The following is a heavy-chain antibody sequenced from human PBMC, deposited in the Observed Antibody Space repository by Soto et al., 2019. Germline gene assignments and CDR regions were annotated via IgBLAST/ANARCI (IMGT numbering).Heavy chain of an antibody. CDR2: MNPNSGNT. CDR1: GYTFTSYD. CDR3: ASAWGFHCSGGSCSSPGWFDP. D-gene: IGHD2-15*01. Sequence: GASVKVSCKASGYTFTSYDINWVRQATGQGLEWMGWMNPNSGNTGYAQKFQGRVTMTRNTSISTAYMELSSLRSEDTAVYYCASAWGFHCSGGSCSSPGWFDPWGQGTLVTVSS. V-gene: IGHV1-8*01. J-gene: IGHJ5*02.